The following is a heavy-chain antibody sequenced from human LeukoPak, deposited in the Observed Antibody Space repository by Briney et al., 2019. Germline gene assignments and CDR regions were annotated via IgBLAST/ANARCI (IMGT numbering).Heavy chain of an antibody. CDR2: IGTAGDT. J-gene: IGHJ4*02. Sequence: GGSLRLSCAASGFTFSRYDMHWVRRATGKGLEWVSAIGTAGDTYYPDSVKGRFTISRDNSKNTLYLQMNSLRAEDTAVYYCAKAYSSSWYYFDYWGQGTLVTVSS. D-gene: IGHD6-13*01. V-gene: IGHV3-13*04. CDR3: AKAYSSSWYYFDY. CDR1: GFTFSRYD.